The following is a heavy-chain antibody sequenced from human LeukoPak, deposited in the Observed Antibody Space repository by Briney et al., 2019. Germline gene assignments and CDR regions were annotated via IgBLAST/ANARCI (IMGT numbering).Heavy chain of an antibody. D-gene: IGHD1-14*01. CDR2: IRYDGSNK. CDR3: AKEKSRTGYFDY. CDR1: GFTFSSYG. V-gene: IGHV3-30*02. Sequence: PGGSLRLSCAASGFTFSSYGIHWVRQAPGKGLEWVAFIRYDGSNKYYADSVKGRFTISRDNSKNTLYLQMNSLRAEDTAVYYCAKEKSRTGYFDYWGQGNLVTVSS. J-gene: IGHJ4*02.